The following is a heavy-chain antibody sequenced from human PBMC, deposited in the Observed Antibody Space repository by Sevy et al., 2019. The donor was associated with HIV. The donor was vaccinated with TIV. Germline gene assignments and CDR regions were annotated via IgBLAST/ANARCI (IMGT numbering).Heavy chain of an antibody. D-gene: IGHD3-10*01. CDR2: INPNSGGT. Sequence: ASVKVSCKASGYTFTGYYMHWVRQAPGQGLEWMGRINPNSGGTNYAQKFQGRVTMTRDTSISTAYMELSRLRSDDTAVYYCARAIIIMAHIGNFPFDYWGQGTLVTVSS. CDR1: GYTFTGYY. V-gene: IGHV1-2*06. CDR3: ARAIIIMAHIGNFPFDY. J-gene: IGHJ4*02.